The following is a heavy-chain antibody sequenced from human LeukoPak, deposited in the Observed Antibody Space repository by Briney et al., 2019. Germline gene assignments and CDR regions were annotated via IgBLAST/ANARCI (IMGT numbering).Heavy chain of an antibody. J-gene: IGHJ4*02. CDR1: GYTFTSHG. D-gene: IGHD3-16*01. Sequence: ASVKVSCKASGYTFTSHGISWVRQAPGQGLEWMGWISGYNGNTNYAQKFQGRVTMTTDTSTSTAYMELSSLRSEDTAVYYCARVRWGVVDYWGQGTLVTVSS. CDR3: ARVRWGVVDY. V-gene: IGHV1-18*01. CDR2: ISGYNGNT.